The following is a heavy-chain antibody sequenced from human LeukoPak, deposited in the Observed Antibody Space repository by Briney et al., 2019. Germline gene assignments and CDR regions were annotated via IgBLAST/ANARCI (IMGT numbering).Heavy chain of an antibody. CDR1: GFTFDDYA. D-gene: IGHD6-19*01. CDR3: AKGLSSGWSYFDY. CDR2: ISWNSSSI. Sequence: GGSLRLSCAASGFTFDDYAMHWVRQAPGKGLEWVSGISWNSSSIGYADSVKGRFTISRDNAKNSLYLQMNSLRAEDTALYYCAKGLSSGWSYFDYWGQGTLVTVSS. V-gene: IGHV3-9*01. J-gene: IGHJ4*02.